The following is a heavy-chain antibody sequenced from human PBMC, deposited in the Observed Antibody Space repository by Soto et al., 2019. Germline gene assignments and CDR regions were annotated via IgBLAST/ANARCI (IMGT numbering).Heavy chain of an antibody. CDR1: RFTFSNYA. V-gene: IGHV3-23*01. J-gene: IGHJ6*02. D-gene: IGHD3-3*01. CDR3: ARAHDYDFWSGFLFYGMDV. CDR2: ISSTGGST. Sequence: PGGSLRLSCAASRFTFSNYAMSWVRQAPGKGLEWVSGISSTGGSTYYADSVKGRFTIPRDNSKNTLDLQMSSLRAEDTAIYYCARAHDYDFWSGFLFYGMDVWGQGTTVTVSS.